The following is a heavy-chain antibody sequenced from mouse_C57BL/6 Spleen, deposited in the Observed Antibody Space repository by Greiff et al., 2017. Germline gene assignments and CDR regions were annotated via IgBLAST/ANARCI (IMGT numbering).Heavy chain of an antibody. J-gene: IGHJ2*01. CDR3: ARWSYYDYDDGYFDY. CDR1: GFNIKNTY. V-gene: IGHV14-3*01. CDR2: IDPANGNT. Sequence: VQLQQSVAELVRPGASVKLSCTASGFNIKNTYMHWVKQRPEQGLEWIGRIDPANGNTKYAPKFQGKATITADTSSNTAYLQLSSLTSEDTAIYYCARWSYYDYDDGYFDYWGQGTTLTVSS. D-gene: IGHD2-4*01.